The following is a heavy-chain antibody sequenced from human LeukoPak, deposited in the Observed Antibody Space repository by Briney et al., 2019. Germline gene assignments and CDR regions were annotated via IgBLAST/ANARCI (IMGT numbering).Heavy chain of an antibody. V-gene: IGHV1-2*02. CDR2: INPNSGGT. Sequence: ASVKVSCKASGYTFTGYCMHWVRQAPGQGLEWMGWINPNSGGTNYAQKFQGRVTMTRDTSISTAYMELSRLRSDDTAVYYCARDSIMITFGGVRSWGQGTLVTVSS. D-gene: IGHD3-16*01. CDR1: GYTFTGYC. CDR3: ARDSIMITFGGVRS. J-gene: IGHJ5*02.